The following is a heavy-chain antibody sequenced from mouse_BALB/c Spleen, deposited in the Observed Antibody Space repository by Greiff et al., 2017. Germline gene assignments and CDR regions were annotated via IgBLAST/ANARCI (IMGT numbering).Heavy chain of an antibody. Sequence: VKLQQSGAELAKPGASVKMSCKASGYTFTSYWMHWVKQRPGQGLEWIGYINPSTGYTEYNQKFKDKATLTADKSSSTAYMQLSSLTSEDSAVYYCARTYGNYVGYFDYWGQGTTLTVSS. V-gene: IGHV1-7*01. J-gene: IGHJ2*01. CDR2: INPSTGYT. D-gene: IGHD2-1*01. CDR3: ARTYGNYVGYFDY. CDR1: GYTFTSYW.